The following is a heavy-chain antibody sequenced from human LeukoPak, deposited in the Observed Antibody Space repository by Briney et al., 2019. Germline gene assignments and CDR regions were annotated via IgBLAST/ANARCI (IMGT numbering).Heavy chain of an antibody. D-gene: IGHD2-15*01. CDR3: ARAFCSGATCYSMDY. CDR2: ISSDGSKK. J-gene: IGHJ4*02. CDR1: GFSFSSYA. Sequence: TGGSLRLSCAVSGFSFSSYAIHWGRLAPGKGLEWVAVISSDGSKKYYADAVKGRFTISRDNAKNTLYLQMNSRRAEDTAVYYCARAFCSGATCYSMDYWGQGTLVTVSS. V-gene: IGHV3-30*04.